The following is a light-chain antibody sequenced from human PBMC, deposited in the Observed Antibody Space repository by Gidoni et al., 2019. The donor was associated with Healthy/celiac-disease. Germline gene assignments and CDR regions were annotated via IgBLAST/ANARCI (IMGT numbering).Light chain of an antibody. Sequence: EIVLTQSPGTLSLSPGERATLSCRASQSLSSSYLAWYQQKPGQAPRLLIYGASRRATGIPDRFSGSGSGTDFTLIINRLEPEDFAVYYCQQYGSSPRTFGQGTKVEIK. CDR2: GAS. V-gene: IGKV3-20*01. J-gene: IGKJ1*01. CDR1: QSLSSSY. CDR3: QQYGSSPRT.